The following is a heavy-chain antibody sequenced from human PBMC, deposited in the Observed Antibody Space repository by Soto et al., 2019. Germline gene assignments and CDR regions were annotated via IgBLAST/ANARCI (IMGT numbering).Heavy chain of an antibody. CDR3: AISEWVRGITGTPEVFWFDP. D-gene: IGHD1-7*01. CDR2: IYYNGST. CDR1: GGSISSGGYY. J-gene: IGHJ5*02. Sequence: PSETLSLTCTVSGGSISSGGYYWSWIRQHPGKGLEWIGYIYYNGSTYYNPSLKSRVTISVDTSKNQFSLKLSSVTAADTAVYYCAISEWVRGITGTPEVFWFDPWGQGTLVTVSS. V-gene: IGHV4-31*03.